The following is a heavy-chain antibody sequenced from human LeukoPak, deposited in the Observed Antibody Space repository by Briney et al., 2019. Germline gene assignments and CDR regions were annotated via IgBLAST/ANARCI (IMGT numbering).Heavy chain of an antibody. CDR2: IYYSGST. J-gene: IGHJ4*02. CDR1: GGSISSYY. D-gene: IGHD3-3*01. CDR3: ARGSGYRVPYYFDY. Sequence: SETLSLTCTVSGGSISSYYWSWIRQPPGKGLEWIGYIYYSGSTNYNPSLKSRVTISVDTSKNQFSLKLSSVTAADTAVYYCARGSGYRVPYYFDYWGQGALVTVSS. V-gene: IGHV4-59*01.